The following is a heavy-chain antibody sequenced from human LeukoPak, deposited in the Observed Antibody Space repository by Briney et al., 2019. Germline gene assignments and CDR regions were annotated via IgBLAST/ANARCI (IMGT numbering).Heavy chain of an antibody. Sequence: ASVKVSCKASGGTFSSYAISWVRQASGQGLEWMGRIIPILGIANYAQKFQGRVTITADKSTSTAYMELSSLRSEDTAVYYCARDIGSGSYYEEFDYWGQGTLVTVSS. CDR3: ARDIGSGSYYEEFDY. CDR1: GGTFSSYA. J-gene: IGHJ4*02. CDR2: IIPILGIA. D-gene: IGHD3-10*01. V-gene: IGHV1-69*04.